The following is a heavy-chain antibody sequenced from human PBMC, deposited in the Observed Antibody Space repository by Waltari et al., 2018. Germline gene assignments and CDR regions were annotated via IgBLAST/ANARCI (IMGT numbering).Heavy chain of an antibody. CDR2: ISHEGRKE. Sequence: QVHLMESGGGVVQPGRSLSLPCDASGFMFRGYGVHWVRQAPGKGLEVVAVISHEGRKEYYGDAVKGRFNISRDNSKNIVYLQMNSLRGDDTAVYHCAKADGNPWNFENYGMDVWGPGTTVTVSS. J-gene: IGHJ6*02. CDR1: GFMFRGYG. D-gene: IGHD3-16*01. V-gene: IGHV3-30*18. CDR3: AKADGNPWNFENYGMDV.